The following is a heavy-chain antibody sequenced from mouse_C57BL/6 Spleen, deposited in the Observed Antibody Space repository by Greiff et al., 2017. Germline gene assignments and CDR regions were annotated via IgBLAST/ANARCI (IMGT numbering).Heavy chain of an antibody. V-gene: IGHV1-81*01. CDR3: ARGTGFAY. J-gene: IGHJ3*01. CDR2: IYPRSGNT. Sequence: VKLQESGAELARPGASVKLSCTASGYTFTSYGISWVKQRTGQGLEWIGEIYPRSGNTYYNEKFKGKATLTADKASSTAYIELRSLTSEDSAVYFCARGTGFAYWGQGTLVTVSA. D-gene: IGHD4-1*01. CDR1: GYTFTSYG.